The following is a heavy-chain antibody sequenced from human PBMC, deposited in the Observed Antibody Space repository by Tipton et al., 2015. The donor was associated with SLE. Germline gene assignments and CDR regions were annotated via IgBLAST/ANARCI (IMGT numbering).Heavy chain of an antibody. J-gene: IGHJ4*02. Sequence: TLSLTCTVSGGSINNYFWSWIRQPPGKGLEWIGCVHYSGSTVYNPSLESRVTISVDTSKNQFSLTLRSVTAADTAVYYCARLNDATAIASFDYWGQGNLVTVSS. CDR2: VHYSGST. CDR1: GGSINNYF. D-gene: IGHD2-21*02. V-gene: IGHV4-59*13. CDR3: ARLNDATAIASFDY.